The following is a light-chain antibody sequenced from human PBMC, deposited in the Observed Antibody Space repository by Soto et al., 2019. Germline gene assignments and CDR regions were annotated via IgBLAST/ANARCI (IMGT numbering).Light chain of an antibody. CDR2: DVS. V-gene: IGLV2-11*01. CDR3: CSYAGSYTYV. Sequence: QSPLTQPRSLSGSPGQSVTISCTGTSSDVGGYNYVSWYQQHPGKAPKLMIYDVSKRPSGVPDRFSGSKSGNTASLTISGLQAEDEADYYCCSYAGSYTYVFGTGTKVTVL. J-gene: IGLJ1*01. CDR1: SSDVGGYNY.